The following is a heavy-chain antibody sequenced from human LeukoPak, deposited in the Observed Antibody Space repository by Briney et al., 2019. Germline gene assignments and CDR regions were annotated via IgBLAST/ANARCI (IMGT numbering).Heavy chain of an antibody. Sequence: GESLKISCKGSGYSFTNYWIGWVRQMPGKGLEFMGSTYPGDSDTRYSPSFQGQVTISADKSISTAYLQWGSLKASDTAMYCARLTYFDGEFDYWGQGTLVTVSS. CDR1: GYSFTNYW. CDR3: ARLTYFDGEFDY. V-gene: IGHV5-51*01. CDR2: TYPGDSDT. D-gene: IGHD3-10*01. J-gene: IGHJ4*02.